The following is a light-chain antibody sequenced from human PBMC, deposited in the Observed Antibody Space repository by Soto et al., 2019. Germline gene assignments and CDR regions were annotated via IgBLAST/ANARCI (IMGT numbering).Light chain of an antibody. CDR3: SSYTSSSTYV. CDR1: SSHVGSYNR. CDR2: EVS. Sequence: TEPRTRVGPDGRSISLSCTGTSSHVGSYNRVSWYQQPPGTAPKLMIYEVSDRPSGVPDRFSGSKSGNTASLTISGLQAEDEADYYCSSYTSSSTYVFGTGTKVTVL. V-gene: IGLV2-18*02. J-gene: IGLJ1*01.